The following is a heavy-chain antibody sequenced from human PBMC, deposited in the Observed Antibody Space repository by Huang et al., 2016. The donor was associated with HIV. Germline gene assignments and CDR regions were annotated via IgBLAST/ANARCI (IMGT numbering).Heavy chain of an antibody. J-gene: IGHJ4*02. CDR2: ISNEGSTK. Sequence: QVQLVESGGGVVQPGTSLRLSCAASGFPFSNYAMNWVRQAPGKGLEGVAVISNEGSTKYYADSVKGRFTISRDNSKNTVYLQMNSLRAEDTAVYYCARSEPSRYYFDYWGQGTLVTVSS. CDR3: ARSEPSRYYFDY. CDR1: GFPFSNYA. V-gene: IGHV3-30-3*01.